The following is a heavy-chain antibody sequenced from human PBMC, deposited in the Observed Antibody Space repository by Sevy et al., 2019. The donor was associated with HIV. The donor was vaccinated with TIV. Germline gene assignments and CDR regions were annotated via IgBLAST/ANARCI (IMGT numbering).Heavy chain of an antibody. CDR1: GYTFTSYY. J-gene: IGHJ4*02. Sequence: ASVKVSCKASGYTFTSYYMHWVRQAPGQGLEWMGIINPSGGSTSYAQKFQGRVTMTRDTSTRTVYMELSSLRSEDTAVYYCARGVTYYYDSSGYMDYWGQGTLVTVSS. V-gene: IGHV1-46*01. CDR2: INPSGGST. CDR3: ARGVTYYYDSSGYMDY. D-gene: IGHD3-22*01.